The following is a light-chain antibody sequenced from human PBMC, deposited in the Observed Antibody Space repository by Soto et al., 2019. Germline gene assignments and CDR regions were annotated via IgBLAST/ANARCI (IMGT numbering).Light chain of an antibody. CDR1: QSISSN. Sequence: ETVMTQSPATLSVSPGERATLSCRASQSISSNLAWYQQKPGQAPRLLIYGASTRATGIPARFTGSGSGTEFTLTISSLQSEDFAVYYCQHYNSYFQTFGQGTKVEIK. CDR2: GAS. CDR3: QHYNSYFQT. J-gene: IGKJ1*01. V-gene: IGKV3-15*01.